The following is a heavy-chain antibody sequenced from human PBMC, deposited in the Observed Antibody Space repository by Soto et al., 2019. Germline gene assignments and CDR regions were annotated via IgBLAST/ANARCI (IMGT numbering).Heavy chain of an antibody. Sequence: QVQLQESGPGLVKPSGTLSLTCAVSGGSISSSNWWSWVRQPPGKGLEWIGEIYHSGSTNYNPSLKIRGTISVDKSKNQFPRKLSSVTAADTAVYYCARPPRMAWLALFDYWGQGTLVTVSS. CDR3: ARPPRMAWLALFDY. CDR1: GGSISSSNW. CDR2: IYHSGST. V-gene: IGHV4-4*02. J-gene: IGHJ4*02. D-gene: IGHD3-3*01.